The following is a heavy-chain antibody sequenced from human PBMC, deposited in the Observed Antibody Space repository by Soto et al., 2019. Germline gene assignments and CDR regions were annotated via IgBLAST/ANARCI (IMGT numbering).Heavy chain of an antibody. V-gene: IGHV3-23*01. Sequence: EVQLLESGGGLVQPGGSLRLSCAASGFTFSSYAMSWVRQAPGKGLEWVSVMSGSGGSTYYADSVRGRFTISKDKSKNWLELRMNSLRAEDTAVYDCAKGGIRDNWFDPWGQGTLVTVSS. CDR2: MSGSGGST. CDR3: AKGGIRDNWFDP. D-gene: IGHD3-16*01. CDR1: GFTFSSYA. J-gene: IGHJ5*02.